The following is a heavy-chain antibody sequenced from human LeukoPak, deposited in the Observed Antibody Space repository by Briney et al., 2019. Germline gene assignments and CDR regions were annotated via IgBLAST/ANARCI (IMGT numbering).Heavy chain of an antibody. D-gene: IGHD3-10*01. CDR2: IYYSRST. V-gene: IGHV4-39*01. Sequence: SETLSLTCTVSGGSISSSSYYWGWIRQPPGKGLEWIGSIYYSRSTYYNPSLKSRVTISVDTSKNQFSLKLSSVTAADTAVYYCARRLDGSGSYYNNWFDPWGQGTLVTVSS. CDR3: ARRLDGSGSYYNNWFDP. CDR1: GGSISSSSYY. J-gene: IGHJ5*02.